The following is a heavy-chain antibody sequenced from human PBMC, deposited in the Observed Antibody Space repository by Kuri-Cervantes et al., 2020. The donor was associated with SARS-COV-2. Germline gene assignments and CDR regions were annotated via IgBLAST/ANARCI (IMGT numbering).Heavy chain of an antibody. Sequence: GGSLRLSCAASGFTFSSYGMHWVRQAPGKGLEWVAVISYDGSNKYYADSVKGRFTISRDNSKNTLYLQMNSLRAEDTAVYYCAPRGEGSGFDYWGQGTQVTVSS. CDR1: GFTFSSYG. D-gene: IGHD3-16*01. V-gene: IGHV3-30*03. J-gene: IGHJ4*02. CDR2: ISYDGSNK. CDR3: APRGEGSGFDY.